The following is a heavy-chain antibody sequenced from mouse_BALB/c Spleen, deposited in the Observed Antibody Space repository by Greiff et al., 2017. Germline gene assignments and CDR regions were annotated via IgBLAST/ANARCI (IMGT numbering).Heavy chain of an antibody. V-gene: IGHV1S135*01. D-gene: IGHD1-2*01. CDR2: IDPYYGGT. CDR1: GYSFTGYY. CDR3: AREVSGLGFAY. Sequence: VQLQQSGPELVKPGASVKLSCTASGYSFTGYYMTWVKQSNGKSLEWIGNIDPYYGGTSYNQKFKGKATLTVDKSSSTAYMQLKSLTSEDSAVYYCAREVSGLGFAYWGQGTLVTVSA. J-gene: IGHJ3*01.